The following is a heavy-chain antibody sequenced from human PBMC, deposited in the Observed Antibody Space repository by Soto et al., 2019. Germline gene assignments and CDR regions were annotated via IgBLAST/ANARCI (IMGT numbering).Heavy chain of an antibody. CDR3: ARAGGYGSGSYYSPNYYYYYGMDV. D-gene: IGHD3-10*01. J-gene: IGHJ6*02. V-gene: IGHV4-59*01. CDR2: IYYSGST. Sequence: TSETLSLTCTVFGGSISSYYWSWIRQPPGKGLEWIGYIYYSGSTNYNPSLKSRVTISVDTSKNQFSLKLSSVTAADTAVYYCARAGGYGSGSYYSPNYYYYYGMDVWGQGTTVTVSS. CDR1: GGSISSYY.